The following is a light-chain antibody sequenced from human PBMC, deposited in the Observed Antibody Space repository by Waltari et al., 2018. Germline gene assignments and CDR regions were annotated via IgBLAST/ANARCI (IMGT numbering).Light chain of an antibody. J-gene: IGKJ1*01. CDR1: QTVGSSS. V-gene: IGKV3-20*01. Sequence: ELVLTQSPGTAPLSPGERVTLPCRASQTVGSSSLAWYQKKPGQAPRLVLYRASRRATGFPDRFSGSGSGTEFSLTISRLEPEDFAVYYCQQHGTLPATFGQGTKVEIK. CDR2: RAS. CDR3: QQHGTLPAT.